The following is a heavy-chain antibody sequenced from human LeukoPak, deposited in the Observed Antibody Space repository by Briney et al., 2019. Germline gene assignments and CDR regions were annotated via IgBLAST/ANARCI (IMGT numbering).Heavy chain of an antibody. CDR2: IYNSGST. J-gene: IGHJ3*02. CDR1: GGSISSNY. CDR3: ARGEEAFDI. V-gene: IGHV4-59*01. Sequence: SETLSLTCTVSGGSISSNYWSWIRQPPGKGLEWIGYIYNSGSTIYNPSLKSRVTISVDTSKNQFSLKLSSVTAADTAVYYCARGEEAFDIWGQGTMVTVSS.